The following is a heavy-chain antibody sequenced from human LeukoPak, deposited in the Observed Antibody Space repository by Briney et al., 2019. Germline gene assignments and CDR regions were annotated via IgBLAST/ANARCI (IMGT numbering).Heavy chain of an antibody. Sequence: PSETLSLTCTVSGGSISSGSYYWSWIRQPAGKGLEWIGRIYTSGSTNYNPSLKSRVTISVDTSKNQFSLKLSSVTAADTAVYYCARGSIAARPDYWGQGTLVTVSS. J-gene: IGHJ4*02. CDR2: IYTSGST. D-gene: IGHD6-6*01. CDR1: GGSISSGSYY. CDR3: ARGSIAARPDY. V-gene: IGHV4-61*02.